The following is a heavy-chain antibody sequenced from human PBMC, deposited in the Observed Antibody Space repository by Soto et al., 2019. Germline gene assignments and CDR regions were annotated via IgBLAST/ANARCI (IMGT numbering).Heavy chain of an antibody. D-gene: IGHD3-10*01. Sequence: QVQLVQSGAEVKKPGSSVKVSCKASGGTFSSYAISWVRQAPGQGLEWMGGIIPIFGTANYAQKFQGRVTITAEKYTSTGYMELSSMRSEDTAGYYCASWFGETAGFDYWGQGTLVTVSS. V-gene: IGHV1-69*06. CDR1: GGTFSSYA. J-gene: IGHJ4*02. CDR2: IIPIFGTA. CDR3: ASWFGETAGFDY.